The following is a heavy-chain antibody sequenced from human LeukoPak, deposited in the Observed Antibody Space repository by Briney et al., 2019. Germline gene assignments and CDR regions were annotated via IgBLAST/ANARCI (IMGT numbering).Heavy chain of an antibody. Sequence: SVKVSCKASGGTFSSYAISWVRQAPGQGLEWMGGIIPIFGTANYAQKFQGRVTITADTSTDTAYMELSSLRSEDTAVYYCATDGGSYTGGAFDIWGQGTMVTVSS. D-gene: IGHD1-26*01. CDR2: IIPIFGTA. J-gene: IGHJ3*02. V-gene: IGHV1-69*06. CDR1: GGTFSSYA. CDR3: ATDGGSYTGGAFDI.